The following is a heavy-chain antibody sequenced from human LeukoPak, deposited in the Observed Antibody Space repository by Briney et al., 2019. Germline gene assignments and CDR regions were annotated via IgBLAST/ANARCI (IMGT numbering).Heavy chain of an antibody. D-gene: IGHD3-9*01. Sequence: PSETLSLTCTVSGGSISSYYWSWIRQPPGKGLEWIGYIYYSGSTNYNPSLKSRVTISVDTSKNQFSLKLSSVTAADTAVYFCARGLGWLHSWGQGTLVTVSS. J-gene: IGHJ5*02. V-gene: IGHV4-59*01. CDR3: ARGLGWLHS. CDR1: GGSISSYY. CDR2: IYYSGST.